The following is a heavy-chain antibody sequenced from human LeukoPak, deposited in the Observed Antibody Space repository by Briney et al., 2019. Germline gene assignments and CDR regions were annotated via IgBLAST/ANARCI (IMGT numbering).Heavy chain of an antibody. J-gene: IGHJ4*02. CDR1: GYSFTIYY. D-gene: IGHD3-22*01. CDR3: SKEARVGSVSGSLDY. Sequence: ASVTVSCKASGYSFTIYYMHWVRQAPGQGLEWMGIINPNSGGTNYAQKFQGRVTMTRDTSTSTLYMELSSLRSEDTALYYCSKEARVGSVSGSLDYWGQGTLVTVSS. V-gene: IGHV1-46*01. CDR2: INPNSGGT.